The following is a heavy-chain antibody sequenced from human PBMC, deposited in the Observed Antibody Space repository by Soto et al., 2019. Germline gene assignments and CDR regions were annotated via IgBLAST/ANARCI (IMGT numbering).Heavy chain of an antibody. J-gene: IGHJ4*02. D-gene: IGHD3-22*01. CDR3: AEESYYESNGTKGRMD. Sequence: ASVKVSSKASRYTFTSKYMHCARQAPGQGLEWMGIINPSGGSTSYAQKFQGRVTMTRDTSTSTVYMDVSSLRSEDTAVYYCAEESYYESNGTKGRMDWGQGPLVTVSS. CDR2: INPSGGST. CDR1: RYTFTSKY. V-gene: IGHV1-46*01.